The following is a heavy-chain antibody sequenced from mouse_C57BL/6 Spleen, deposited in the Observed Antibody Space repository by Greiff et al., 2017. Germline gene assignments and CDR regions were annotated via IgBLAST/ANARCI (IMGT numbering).Heavy chain of an antibody. CDR2: IHPNSGST. J-gene: IGHJ3*01. CDR3: ARDPSAWFAY. Sequence: VQLQQPGAELVKPGASVKLSCKASGYTFTSYWMHWVKQRPGQGLEWIGMIHPNSGSTNYNEKFKSKATLTVDKSSSTAYMQLSSLTSDDSAVYYFARDPSAWFAYWGQGTLVTVSA. V-gene: IGHV1-64*01. CDR1: GYTFTSYW.